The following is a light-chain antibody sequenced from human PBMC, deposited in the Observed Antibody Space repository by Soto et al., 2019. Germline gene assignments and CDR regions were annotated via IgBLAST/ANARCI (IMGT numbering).Light chain of an antibody. CDR3: SSYTSSTSDV. V-gene: IGLV2-14*01. J-gene: IGLJ1*01. Sequence: QSALTQPASVSGSPGQSITISCTGTSSDVGGYDYVSWYQQHPGKAPKLMIYDVTNRPSGVSNRFSGSKSGNTASLTISGLQAEDEASYYCSSYTSSTSDVFGTGTKLTVL. CDR2: DVT. CDR1: SSDVGGYDY.